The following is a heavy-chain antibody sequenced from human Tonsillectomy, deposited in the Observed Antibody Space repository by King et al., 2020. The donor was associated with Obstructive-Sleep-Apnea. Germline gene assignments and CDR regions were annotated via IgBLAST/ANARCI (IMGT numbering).Heavy chain of an antibody. CDR1: GFTFSSYG. D-gene: IGHD6-19*01. V-gene: IGHV3-30*18. CDR2: VSYDGTNK. Sequence: VQLVESGGGVVQPGGSLRLSCAASGFTFSSYGMHWVRQAPGKGLEWVAIVSYDGTNKYYTDSLKGRFAISRDNSKNTLYLQMNSLRPEDTAVYYCAKMRGIAVAHDLFHFDYWGQGTLVTVSA. CDR3: AKMRGIAVAHDLFHFDY. J-gene: IGHJ4*02.